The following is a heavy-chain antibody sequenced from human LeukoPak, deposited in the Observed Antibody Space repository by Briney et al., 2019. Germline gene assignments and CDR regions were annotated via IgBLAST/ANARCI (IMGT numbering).Heavy chain of an antibody. J-gene: IGHJ3*02. Sequence: PGGSLRLSCAASGFTFSSYAMSWVRQTPGKGLEWVSGISSSGTSTNYADSVKSRFTISRDNSKNTLYLQMNRLRAEDTAVYYCAKDDPSGNDAFDIWGQGTMVTVSS. CDR2: ISSSGTST. CDR3: AKDDPSGNDAFDI. CDR1: GFTFSSYA. V-gene: IGHV3-23*01. D-gene: IGHD1-26*01.